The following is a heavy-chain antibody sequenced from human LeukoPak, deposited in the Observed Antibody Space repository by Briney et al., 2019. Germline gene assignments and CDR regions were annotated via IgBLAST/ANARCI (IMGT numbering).Heavy chain of an antibody. D-gene: IGHD1-26*01. J-gene: IGHJ3*02. CDR2: INEEGSEK. Sequence: PGGSLRLSCEVSGFIFSNYWMSWVRQAPGKGLEWVANINEEGSEKHYVDSVKGRFTISRDNAKNSLFLQMTSLRAEDTALYYCAPEVWELQGASDIWGQGTMVTVSS. V-gene: IGHV3-7*01. CDR1: GFIFSNYW. CDR3: APEVWELQGASDI.